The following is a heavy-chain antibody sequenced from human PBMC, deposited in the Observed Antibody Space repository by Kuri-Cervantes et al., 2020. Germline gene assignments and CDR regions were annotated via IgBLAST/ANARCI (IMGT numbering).Heavy chain of an antibody. CDR1: GYTFTSYY. CDR2: INPNGDIT. CDR3: AREPAGTNYFDY. J-gene: IGHJ4*02. V-gene: IGHV1-46*01. Sequence: ASVKVSCKASGYTFTSYYMHWVRQAPGQGLEWMGIINPNGDITHFAQQFQGRVTLTRDTPTNTVYMEVSSLRSEDTAVYYCAREPAGTNYFDYWGQGTLVTVSS.